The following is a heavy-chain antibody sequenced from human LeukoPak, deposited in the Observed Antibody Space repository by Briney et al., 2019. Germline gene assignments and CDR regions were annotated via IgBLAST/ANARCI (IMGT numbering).Heavy chain of an antibody. D-gene: IGHD3-22*01. CDR3: AKDPTMIVVVIPDY. J-gene: IGHJ4*02. CDR1: GFTFSSYA. Sequence: GGSLRLSCAASGFTFSSYAMSWVRQAPGKGLEWVSAISGSGGSTYYVDSVKGRFTISRDNSKNTLYLQRNSLRAEDTAVYYCAKDPTMIVVVIPDYWGQGTLVTVSS. CDR2: ISGSGGST. V-gene: IGHV3-23*01.